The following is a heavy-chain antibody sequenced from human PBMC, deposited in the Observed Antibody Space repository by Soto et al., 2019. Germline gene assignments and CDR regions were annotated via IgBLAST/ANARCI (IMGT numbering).Heavy chain of an antibody. CDR2: ISYDGRNE. CDR1: GFTFSHYG. Sequence: GGSLRLSCAASGFTFSHYGMHWVRQAPGKGLEWVAIISYDGRNEYYADSVKGRFTISRDNSKNTLYLQMNSLRAEDTAVYYCAKDLGAWSNYYYYGMDVWGQGTTVTV. V-gene: IGHV3-30*18. CDR3: AKDLGAWSNYYYYGMDV. J-gene: IGHJ6*02.